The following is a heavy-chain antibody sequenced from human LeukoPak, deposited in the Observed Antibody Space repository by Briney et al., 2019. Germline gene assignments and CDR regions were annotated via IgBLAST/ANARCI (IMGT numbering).Heavy chain of an antibody. V-gene: IGHV3-30-3*01. D-gene: IGHD3-10*01. Sequence: GGSLRLSCAASGFTFSSYAMHWVRQAPGKGLEWVAVISYDGSNKYYADSVKGRFTISRDNSKNTLHLQMNSLRAEDTAVYYCARSGLPWGQGTLVTVSS. CDR3: ARSGLP. J-gene: IGHJ5*02. CDR2: ISYDGSNK. CDR1: GFTFSSYA.